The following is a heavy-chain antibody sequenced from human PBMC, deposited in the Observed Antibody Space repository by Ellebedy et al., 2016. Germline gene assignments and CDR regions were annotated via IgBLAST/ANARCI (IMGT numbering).Heavy chain of an antibody. V-gene: IGHV4-39*01. J-gene: IGHJ4*02. Sequence: SETLSLTXSVSGGSISSSDSYWGWIRQPPGKGLEWIGSIYYSESTYYNPSLTGRVTISVDTAKNQFSLKVSSVTAADTAVYYCATYAAGAELFDYWGQGTLVTVSS. CDR2: IYYSEST. CDR3: ATYAAGAELFDY. CDR1: GGSISSSDSY. D-gene: IGHD6-13*01.